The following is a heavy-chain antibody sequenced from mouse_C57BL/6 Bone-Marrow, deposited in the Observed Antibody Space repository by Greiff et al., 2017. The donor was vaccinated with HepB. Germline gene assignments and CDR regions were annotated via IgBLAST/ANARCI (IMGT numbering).Heavy chain of an antibody. Sequence: VQRVESGAELARPGASVKLSCKASGYTFTSYGISWVKQRTGQGLEWIGEIYPRSGNTYYNEKFKGKATLTADKSSSTAYMELRSLTSEDSAVYFCARGSNYVRDYWGQGTSVTVSS. CDR1: GYTFTSYG. CDR3: ARGSNYVRDY. CDR2: IYPRSGNT. J-gene: IGHJ4*01. V-gene: IGHV1-81*01. D-gene: IGHD2-5*01.